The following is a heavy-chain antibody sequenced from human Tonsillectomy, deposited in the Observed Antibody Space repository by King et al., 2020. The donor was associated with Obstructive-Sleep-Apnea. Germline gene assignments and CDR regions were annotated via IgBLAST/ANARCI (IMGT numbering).Heavy chain of an antibody. J-gene: IGHJ4*02. CDR1: GYTFRSYW. CDR3: ARRSQNGILGYCGNGTCDSDY. CDR2: IYPGDSDT. V-gene: IGHV5-51*01. D-gene: IGHD2-15*01. Sequence: QLVQSGAEVKKPGESLKISCETSGYTFRSYWIGWARQMPGKGLEWMGFIYPGDSDTRYSPSFQGQVIISADKSSATAYLHWSSLKASDSAMYYCARRSQNGILGYCGNGTCDSDYWGQGTLVTVSS.